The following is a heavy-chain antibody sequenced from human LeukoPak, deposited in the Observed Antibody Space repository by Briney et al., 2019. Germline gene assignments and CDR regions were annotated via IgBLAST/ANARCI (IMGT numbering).Heavy chain of an antibody. Sequence: GASVKVSCKASGYTFTGYYMHWVRQAPGQGLEWMGWINPNSGGTNYAQKFQGRVTMTRDTSISTAYMELSRLRSDDTAVYYCARVAGYYDSSGYYRYYYYYMDVWGKGTTVTVSS. J-gene: IGHJ6*03. D-gene: IGHD3-22*01. CDR2: INPNSGGT. CDR1: GYTFTGYY. V-gene: IGHV1-2*02. CDR3: ARVAGYYDSSGYYRYYYYYMDV.